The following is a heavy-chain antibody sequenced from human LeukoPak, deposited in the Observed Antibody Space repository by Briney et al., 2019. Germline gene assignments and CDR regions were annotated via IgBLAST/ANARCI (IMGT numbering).Heavy chain of an antibody. Sequence: TGGSLRLSCAASGFTFSSYSMNWVRQAPGKGLEWVSSISSSSSYIYYADSVKGRFTISRDNAKNSLYLQMNSLRAEDTAEYYCARVSGNDYSNYPSNYYYYMDVWGKGTTVTVSS. CDR1: GFTFSSYS. V-gene: IGHV3-21*01. D-gene: IGHD4-11*01. J-gene: IGHJ6*03. CDR2: ISSSSSYI. CDR3: ARVSGNDYSNYPSNYYYYMDV.